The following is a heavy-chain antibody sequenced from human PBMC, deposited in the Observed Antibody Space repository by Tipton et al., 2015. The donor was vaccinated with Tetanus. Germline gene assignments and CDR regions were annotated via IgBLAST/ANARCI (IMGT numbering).Heavy chain of an antibody. CDR1: GFTFSSYA. CDR2: ISYDGSNK. J-gene: IGHJ2*01. CDR3: ARDPRVTTVTTRPWYFDL. V-gene: IGHV3-30-3*01. Sequence: SLKLSCAASGFTFSSYAMHWVRQAPGKGLEWVAVISYDGSNKYYADSVKGRFTISRDNSKNTLYLQMNSLRAEDTAVYYCARDPRVTTVTTRPWYFDLWARGTLVTVSS. D-gene: IGHD4-17*01.